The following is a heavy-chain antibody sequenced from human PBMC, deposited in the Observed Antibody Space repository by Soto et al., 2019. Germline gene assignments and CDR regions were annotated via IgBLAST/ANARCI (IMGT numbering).Heavy chain of an antibody. CDR3: AKDSYGGNLDY. V-gene: IGHV3-30*18. CDR2: ISYDGSNK. J-gene: IGHJ4*02. CDR1: GFTFSSYG. D-gene: IGHD4-17*01. Sequence: GGSLRLSCAASGFTFSSYGMHWVRQAPGKGLEWVAVISYDGSNKYYADSVKGRFTISRDNSKNTLYLQMNSLRAEDTAVYYCAKDSYGGNLDYWGQGTLVTVSS.